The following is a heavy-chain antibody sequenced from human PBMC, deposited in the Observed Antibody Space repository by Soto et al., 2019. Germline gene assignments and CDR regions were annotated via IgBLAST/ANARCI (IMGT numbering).Heavy chain of an antibody. V-gene: IGHV3-30*18. CDR1: GFTFSSYG. J-gene: IGHJ4*02. CDR2: ISYDGSNK. CDR3: AKKGGAQWLVFH. Sequence: PGGSLRLSCAASGFTFSSYGMHWVRQAPGKGLEWVAVISYDGSNKYYADSVKGRSTISRDNSKNTLYLQMNSLRAEDTAVYYCAKKGGAQWLVFHWGQGTLVTVSS. D-gene: IGHD6-19*01.